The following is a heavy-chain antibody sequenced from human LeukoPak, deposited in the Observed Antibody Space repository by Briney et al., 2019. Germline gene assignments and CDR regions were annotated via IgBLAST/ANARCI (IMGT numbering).Heavy chain of an antibody. CDR2: INPGGNEK. CDR3: AAWYSETTQEHNS. V-gene: IGHV3-7*01. J-gene: IGHJ4*02. Sequence: PGGSLRLSCAASGFRVSKSWMNWVRQTPGKGLEWVANINPGGNEKSYVDSVKGRFTVSRDNAKAALFLQMNSLRAEDTALYYCAAWYSETTQEHNSWGQGTLVTVSS. D-gene: IGHD3-3*01. CDR1: GFRVSKSW.